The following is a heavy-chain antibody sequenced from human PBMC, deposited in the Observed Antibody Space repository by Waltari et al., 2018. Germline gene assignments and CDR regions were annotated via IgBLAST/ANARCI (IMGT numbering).Heavy chain of an antibody. D-gene: IGHD5-12*01. J-gene: IGHJ6*02. CDR3: ARDGYNRDYYYYYGMDV. V-gene: IGHV4-39*02. Sequence: QLQLQESGPGLVKPSEPLSLTCTVSGGSIRSSSYYWGGIRPPPGKGLEWIGSIYYSGSTYYNPSLKSRVTISVDTSKNQFSLKLSSVTAADTAVYYCARDGYNRDYYYYYGMDVWGQGTTVTVSS. CDR1: GGSIRSSSYY. CDR2: IYYSGST.